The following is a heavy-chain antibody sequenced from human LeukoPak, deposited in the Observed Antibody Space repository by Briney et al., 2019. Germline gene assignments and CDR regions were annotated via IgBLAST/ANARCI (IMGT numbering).Heavy chain of an antibody. CDR1: GFTLSSYA. V-gene: IGHV3-23*01. J-gene: IGHJ5*02. CDR2: ISGSGGST. D-gene: IGHD3-22*01. CDR3: AKGDSSYYYDSSGPNWFDP. Sequence: PGGSLRLSCAASGFTLSSYAMSWVRQAPGKGLEWVSAISGSGGSTYYADSVKGRFTISRDNSKNTLYLQMNSLRAEDTAVYYCAKGDSSYYYDSSGPNWFDPWGQGTLVTVSS.